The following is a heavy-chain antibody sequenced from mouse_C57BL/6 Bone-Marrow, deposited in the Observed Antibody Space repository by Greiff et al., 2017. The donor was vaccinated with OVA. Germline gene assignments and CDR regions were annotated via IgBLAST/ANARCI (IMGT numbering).Heavy chain of an antibody. D-gene: IGHD1-1*01. V-gene: IGHV1-55*01. CDR2: NYPGSGST. Sequence: VQLQQPGAELVKPGASVKMSCKASGYTFTSYWITWVKQRPGQGLEWIGDNYPGSGSTNYNEKFKSKATLTVDTSSSTAYMQLSSLTSEDSAVYYCARRYYGSSWYFDVWGTGTTVTVSS. J-gene: IGHJ1*03. CDR3: ARRYYGSSWYFDV. CDR1: GYTFTSYW.